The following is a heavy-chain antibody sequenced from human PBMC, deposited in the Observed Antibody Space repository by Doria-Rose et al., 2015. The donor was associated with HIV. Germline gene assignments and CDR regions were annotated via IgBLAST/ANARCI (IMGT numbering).Heavy chain of an antibody. Sequence: SGDYYWSWIRQPPGKGLEWIGYIYYSGSTYYNPSLKSRVTISVDTSKNQFSLKLSSVTAADTAVYYCARGGIDYRSYYFDYWGQGTLVTVSS. CDR3: ARGGIDYRSYYFDY. CDR2: IYYSGST. CDR1: SGDYY. V-gene: IGHV4-30-4*08. D-gene: IGHD4-4*01. J-gene: IGHJ4*02.